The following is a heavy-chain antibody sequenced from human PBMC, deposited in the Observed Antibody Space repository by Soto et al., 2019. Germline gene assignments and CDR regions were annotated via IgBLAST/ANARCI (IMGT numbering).Heavy chain of an antibody. D-gene: IGHD2-2*01. CDR3: ACDEYAPPRDRYLHH. J-gene: IGHJ1*01. CDR1: GGSISNGGYY. CDR2: THYSGST. Sequence: QVQLQESGPGLVKPSQTLSLTCTVSGGSISNGGYYWNWIRQHPGKGLEWIGYTHYSGSTYYNPSVKTCVTRAVDPSKDHLSLAVSSVTAVDTGGYYCACDEYAPPRDRYLHHWGQGTLVTVSS. V-gene: IGHV4-31*03.